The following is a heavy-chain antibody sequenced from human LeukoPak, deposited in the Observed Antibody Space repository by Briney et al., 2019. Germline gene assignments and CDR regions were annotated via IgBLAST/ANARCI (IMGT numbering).Heavy chain of an antibody. D-gene: IGHD3-10*01. J-gene: IGHJ4*02. CDR1: GFTFDDYA. CDR3: AKDLWFGELLLADY. V-gene: IGHV3-23*01. Sequence: PGGSLRLSCAASGFTFDDYAMSWVRQAPGKGLEWVSAISGSGGSTYYADSVKGRFTISRDNSKNTLYLQMNSLRAEDTAVYYCAKDLWFGELLLADYWGQGTLVTVSS. CDR2: ISGSGGST.